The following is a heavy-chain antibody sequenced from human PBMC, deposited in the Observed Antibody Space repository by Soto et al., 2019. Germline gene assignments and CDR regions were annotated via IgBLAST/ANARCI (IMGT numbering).Heavy chain of an antibody. CDR1: GGSISSGGYY. V-gene: IGHV4-31*03. J-gene: IGHJ5*02. Sequence: QVQLQESGPGLVKPSQTLSLTCTVSGGSISSGGYYWSWIRQHPGKGLEWIGYIYYGGSTYYNPSLKSRVTPSAGTSQNRFSRKLRSLPASDAAVYYCPRAVTTVTVFDPWGQGTLVTVSS. CDR2: IYYGGST. CDR3: PRAVTTVTVFDP. D-gene: IGHD4-17*01.